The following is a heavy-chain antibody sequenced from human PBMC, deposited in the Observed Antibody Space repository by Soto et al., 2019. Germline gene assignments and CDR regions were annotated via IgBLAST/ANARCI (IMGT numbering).Heavy chain of an antibody. V-gene: IGHV1-18*01. D-gene: IGHD3-22*01. CDR1: GYTFTSYG. Sequence: ASVKVSCKASGYTFTSYGISWVRQAPGQGLEWMGWISAYNGNTNYAQKLQGRVTMTTDTSTSTAYMELRSLRSDDSAVYYCAGRGQHLTYYYDSSGYDAFDIWGQGTMVTVSS. J-gene: IGHJ3*02. CDR3: AGRGQHLTYYYDSSGYDAFDI. CDR2: ISAYNGNT.